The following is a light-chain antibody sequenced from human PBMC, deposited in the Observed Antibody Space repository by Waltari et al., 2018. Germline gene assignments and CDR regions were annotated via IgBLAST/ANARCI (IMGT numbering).Light chain of an antibody. J-gene: IGLJ3*02. CDR2: VVN. CDR1: SGALGASDY. CDR3: NSYTTVNSLV. Sequence: QSVLTQPASVSGSPGQSITISCIGTSGALGASDYVSWYQQHPGNAPRLMIFVVNNRPSGVSSRFSGSKSGNSASLTISGLQAEDEADYYCNSYTTVNSLVFGGGTKLTVL. V-gene: IGLV2-14*03.